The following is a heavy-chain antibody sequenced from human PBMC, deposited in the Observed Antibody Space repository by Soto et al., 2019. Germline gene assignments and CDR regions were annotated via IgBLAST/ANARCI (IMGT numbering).Heavy chain of an antibody. D-gene: IGHD1-26*01. V-gene: IGHV1-69*13. CDR2: IIPIFGTA. CDR3: AREGGSYRPYYSYGMDV. Sequence: SVKVSCKASGGTFSSYAISWVRQAPGQGLEWMGGIIPIFGTANYAQKFQGRVTITADESTSTAYMELSSLRSEDTAVYYCAREGGSYRPYYSYGMDVWGQGTTVTVSS. J-gene: IGHJ6*02. CDR1: GGTFSSYA.